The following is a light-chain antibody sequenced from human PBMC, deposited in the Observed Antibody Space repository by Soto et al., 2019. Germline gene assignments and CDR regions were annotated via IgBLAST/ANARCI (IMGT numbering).Light chain of an antibody. CDR1: QSISSW. J-gene: IGKJ1*01. CDR2: DAS. V-gene: IGKV1-5*01. CDR3: QQYNSYSAWT. Sequence: DIHMTQSPSTLAASVGGRVTITCRASQSISSWLAWYQQKPGKAPKLLIYDASSLQSGVPSRFSGSGSGTEFTLTIRSLQPDDFATYYCQQYNSYSAWTFGQGTKVDIK.